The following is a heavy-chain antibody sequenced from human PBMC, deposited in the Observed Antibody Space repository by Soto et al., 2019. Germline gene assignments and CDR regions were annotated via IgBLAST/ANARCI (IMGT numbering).Heavy chain of an antibody. CDR2: INAGNGNT. D-gene: IGHD4-4*01. J-gene: IGHJ4*02. Sequence: GASVKVSCKASGYTFTSYAMHWVRQAPGQRLECMGWINAGNGNTKYSQKFQGRVTITRXTXXSXXXMXLXSLRSEXTAVYYCARDEHYSTAYDYWGQGTLVTVSS. V-gene: IGHV1-3*01. CDR1: GYTFTSYA. CDR3: ARDEHYSTAYDY.